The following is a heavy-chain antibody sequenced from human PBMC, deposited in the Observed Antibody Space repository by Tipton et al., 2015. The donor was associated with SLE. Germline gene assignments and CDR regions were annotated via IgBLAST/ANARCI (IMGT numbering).Heavy chain of an antibody. D-gene: IGHD3-16*02. CDR2: ISWNSGTL. CDR3: ARGLSYDNIWGPYRYTARFDP. Sequence: RSLRLSCAASGFTFDDYAMHWVRQAPGKGLEWVSGISWNSGTLTYADSVKGRFTISRDNAKKSLYLQMNSLRAEDTAVYYCARGLSYDNIWGPYRYTARFDPWGQGTQVIVSS. J-gene: IGHJ5*02. CDR1: GFTFDDYA. V-gene: IGHV3-9*01.